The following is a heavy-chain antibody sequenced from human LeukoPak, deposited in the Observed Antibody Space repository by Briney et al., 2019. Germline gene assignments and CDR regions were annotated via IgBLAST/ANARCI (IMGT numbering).Heavy chain of an antibody. D-gene: IGHD3-16*01. J-gene: IGHJ3*02. V-gene: IGHV3-7*01. CDR1: GCTFSNFW. CDR3: VRDPGWGAFDI. CDR2: INPDGSTT. Sequence: GGSLRLSCAASGCTFSNFWMSWVRPAPGKGLEWVAIINPDGSTTGYVDSVKGRFTITRDNAKNSLCLQLSSLRAEDTAVYYCVRDPGWGAFDIWGQGTMVTVSS.